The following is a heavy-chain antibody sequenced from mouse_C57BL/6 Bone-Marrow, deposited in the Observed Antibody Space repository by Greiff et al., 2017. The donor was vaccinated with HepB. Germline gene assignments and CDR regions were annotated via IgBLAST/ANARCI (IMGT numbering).Heavy chain of an antibody. CDR3: ARDPTYYGSLMDY. CDR2: ISYDGSN. J-gene: IGHJ4*01. D-gene: IGHD2-9*01. CDR1: GYSITSGYY. V-gene: IGHV3-6*01. Sequence: EVKLQESGPGLVKPSQSLSLTCSVTGYSITSGYYWNWIRQFPGNKLEWMGYISYDGSNNYNPSLKNRISITRDTSKNQFFLKLNSVTTEDTATYYCARDPTYYGSLMDYWGQGTSVTVSS.